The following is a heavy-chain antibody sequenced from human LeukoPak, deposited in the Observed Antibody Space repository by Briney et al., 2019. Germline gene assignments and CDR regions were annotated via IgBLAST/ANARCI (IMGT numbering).Heavy chain of an antibody. D-gene: IGHD4-23*01. CDR3: ARVSLVLRWHKGAFDI. CDR1: GYSFADYY. Sequence: GASVKVSCKASGYSFADYYMHWVRQAPGQGLEWMGWIKPNSGGTRSAQKFQGRVTMTRDMSTSTVYMELSSLRSEDTAVYYCARVSLVLRWHKGAFDIWGQGTMVTISS. V-gene: IGHV1-2*02. CDR2: IKPNSGGT. J-gene: IGHJ3*02.